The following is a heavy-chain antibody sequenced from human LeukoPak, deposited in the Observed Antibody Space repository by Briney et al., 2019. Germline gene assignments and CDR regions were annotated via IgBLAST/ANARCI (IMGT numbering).Heavy chain of an antibody. Sequence: SETLSLTCAVYGGSFSGYYWSWIRQPPGKGLEWIGEIHHSGSTNYNPSLKSRVTISVDTSKNQFSLKLSSVTAADTAVYYCARGSLLWFGELVRWFDPWGQGTLVTVSS. CDR1: GGSFSGYY. CDR2: IHHSGST. D-gene: IGHD3-10*01. J-gene: IGHJ5*02. V-gene: IGHV4-34*01. CDR3: ARGSLLWFGELVRWFDP.